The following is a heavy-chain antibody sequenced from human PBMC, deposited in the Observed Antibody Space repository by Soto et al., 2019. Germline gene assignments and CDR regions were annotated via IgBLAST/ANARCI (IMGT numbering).Heavy chain of an antibody. CDR3: SRGIRV. Sequence: QVQLQESGPGLVKPSQTLSLTCTVSGGSINSGGYCWSWIRQHPGKGLDWIGCISYGGSTSYNPSLTSRVTIAGDPSKNQFSLKLTSVTAADTAVYYCSRGIRVWGQGALITVSS. V-gene: IGHV4-31*03. D-gene: IGHD5-18*01. CDR1: GGSINSGGYC. CDR2: ISYGGST. J-gene: IGHJ4*02.